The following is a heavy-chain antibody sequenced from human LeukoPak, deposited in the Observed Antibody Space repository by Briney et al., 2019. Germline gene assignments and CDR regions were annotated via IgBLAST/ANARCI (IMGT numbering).Heavy chain of an antibody. J-gene: IGHJ4*02. CDR2: ISAGGGGT. V-gene: IGHV3-23*01. CDR1: GFTFSSFA. CDR3: ARKGQGYYFEY. Sequence: GGSLRLSCAASGFTFSSFAMSWVRQAPGKGLEWVSAISAGGGGTYYADSVKGRFTISRDNSKDTLFLQTNSLRAEDTAVYYCARKGQGYYFEYWGQGALVTVSS.